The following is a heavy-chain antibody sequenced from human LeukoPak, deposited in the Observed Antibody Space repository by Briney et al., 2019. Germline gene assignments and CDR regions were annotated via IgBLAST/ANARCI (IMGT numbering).Heavy chain of an antibody. CDR3: ARVYYYDGSGYSSMDV. J-gene: IGHJ6*02. CDR2: NNTGNDNT. Sequence: ASVKVSCKASGYTFTSYTMHWVRQAPGQRLEWMGWNNTGNDNTKYSQKFQGRVTITRDTSASTAYMELSSLRSEDTAVYYCARVYYYDGSGYSSMDVWGQGTTVTVSS. CDR1: GYTFTSYT. V-gene: IGHV1-3*04. D-gene: IGHD3-22*01.